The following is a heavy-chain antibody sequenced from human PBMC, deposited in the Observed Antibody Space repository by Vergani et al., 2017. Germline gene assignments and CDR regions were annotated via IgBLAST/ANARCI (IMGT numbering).Heavy chain of an antibody. Sequence: EVQLLESGGGLVQPGGSLRLSCAASGFTFSSYAMSWVRQAPGKGLEWVSAISGSGGSTYYADAVKGRFTSSRDNSKNTLYLQMNSLRAEDTAVYYCAKGGAYYYDSSGWADYWGQGTLVTVSS. CDR2: ISGSGGST. V-gene: IGHV3-23*01. J-gene: IGHJ4*02. CDR3: AKGGAYYYDSSGWADY. D-gene: IGHD3-22*01. CDR1: GFTFSSYA.